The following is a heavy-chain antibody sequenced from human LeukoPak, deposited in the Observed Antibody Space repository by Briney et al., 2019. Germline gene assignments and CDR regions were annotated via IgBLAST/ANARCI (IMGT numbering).Heavy chain of an antibody. V-gene: IGHV3-30*02. CDR1: GFTFSTYG. Sequence: GGSLRLSCAASGFTFSTYGMHWVRQAPGKGLVWVSFIRYDGSNKYYADSVKGRFTISRDNSKNTLYLQMNSLRTEDTAVYYCALFGSTFNAFDVWGQGTMVTVSS. CDR2: IRYDGSNK. D-gene: IGHD3-16*01. J-gene: IGHJ3*01. CDR3: ALFGSTFNAFDV.